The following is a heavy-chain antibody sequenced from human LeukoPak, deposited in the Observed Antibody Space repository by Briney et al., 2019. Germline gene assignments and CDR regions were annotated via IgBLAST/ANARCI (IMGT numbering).Heavy chain of an antibody. Sequence: SETLSLTCTVSGGSVSSGSYSWSWIRQPPGKGLEWIGYIHYSGNINSNPSLKSRVTLSVDTSKNQFSLKLNSVTAAATAVYYCARRPRQQPGPPDLWGQGTLVTVSS. D-gene: IGHD1-14*01. CDR1: GGSVSSGSYS. J-gene: IGHJ5*02. V-gene: IGHV4-61*01. CDR2: IHYSGNI. CDR3: ARRPRQQPGPPDL.